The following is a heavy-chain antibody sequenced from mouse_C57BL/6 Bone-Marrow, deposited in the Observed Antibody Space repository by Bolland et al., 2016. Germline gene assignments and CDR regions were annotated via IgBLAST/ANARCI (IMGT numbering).Heavy chain of an antibody. CDR2: INSDGGST. CDR3: ARPLTGFDY. Sequence: AINSDGGSTYYPDTMERRFIISRDNTKKTLYLQMSSLRSEDTALYYCARPLTGFDYWGQGTLV. V-gene: IGHV5-2*01. J-gene: IGHJ3*01. D-gene: IGHD4-1*01.